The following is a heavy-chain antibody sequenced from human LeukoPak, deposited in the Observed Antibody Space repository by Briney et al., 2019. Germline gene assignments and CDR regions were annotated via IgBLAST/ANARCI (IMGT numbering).Heavy chain of an antibody. CDR1: GYTFTTYS. CDR3: ARGLFAPDT. Sequence: VSVKVSCKASGYTFTTYSVNWVRQAPGQGLEWMGWISTYNGTTKYAHKFQDRVTMTTETSTRTAYLELRSLRSDDTAVYYCARGLFAPDTWGQGTLVTVSS. CDR2: ISTYNGTT. V-gene: IGHV1-18*01. J-gene: IGHJ5*02.